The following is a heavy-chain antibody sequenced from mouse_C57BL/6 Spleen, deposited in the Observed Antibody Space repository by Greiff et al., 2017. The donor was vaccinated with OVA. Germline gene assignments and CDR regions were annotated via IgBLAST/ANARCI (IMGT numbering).Heavy chain of an antibody. V-gene: IGHV2-5*01. J-gene: IGHJ2*01. Sequence: VHLVESGPGLVQPSQSLSITCTVSGFSLTSYGVHWVRQSPGKGLEWLGVIWRGGSTDYNAAFMSRLSITKDNSKSQVFFKMNSLQADDTAIYYCAKRGDYDAEFDYWGQGTTLTVSS. CDR1: GFSLTSYG. CDR3: AKRGDYDAEFDY. D-gene: IGHD2-4*01. CDR2: IWRGGST.